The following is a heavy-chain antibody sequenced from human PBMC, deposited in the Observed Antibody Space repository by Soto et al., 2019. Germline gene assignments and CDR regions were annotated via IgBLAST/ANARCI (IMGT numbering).Heavy chain of an antibody. CDR1: GESFNGYY. Sequence: QVQLQQWGAGLLNPSETLSLTCAVYGESFNGYYWSWIRQPPGKGLEWIGEINHSGSTNYNPSLKGRVTIAVDTCKNQFSLNLNSLTAADTAVYSCARGRLQHCSGGSCYSGYYGMDVWGQGTTVTVSS. D-gene: IGHD2-15*01. CDR2: INHSGST. J-gene: IGHJ6*02. CDR3: ARGRLQHCSGGSCYSGYYGMDV. V-gene: IGHV4-34*01.